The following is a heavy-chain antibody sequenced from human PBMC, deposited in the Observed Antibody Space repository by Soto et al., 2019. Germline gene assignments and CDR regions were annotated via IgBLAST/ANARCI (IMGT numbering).Heavy chain of an antibody. J-gene: IGHJ4*02. CDR1: GFTFSNAW. CDR2: IKSKTDGGTT. Sequence: SLRLSCAASGFTFSNAWMNWVRQAPGKGLEWVGRIKSKTDGGTTDYAAPVKGRFTISRDDSKNTLYLQMNSLKTEDTAVYYCTTDLVAYYYDSSGYYSGYWGQGTLVTVSS. V-gene: IGHV3-15*07. CDR3: TTDLVAYYYDSSGYYSGY. D-gene: IGHD3-22*01.